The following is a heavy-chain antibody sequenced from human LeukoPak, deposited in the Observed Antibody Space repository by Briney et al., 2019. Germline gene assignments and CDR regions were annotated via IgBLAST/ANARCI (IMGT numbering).Heavy chain of an antibody. CDR3: ARGKILITMVRGVTYYYYGMDV. J-gene: IGHJ6*02. D-gene: IGHD3-10*01. CDR1: GGSFSGYY. Sequence: SETLSLTCAVYGGSFSGYYWSWIRQPPGKGLEWIGEINHSGSTNYNPSLKSRVTISVDTSKNQFSLKLSSVTAADTAVYYCARGKILITMVRGVTYYYYGMDVWGQGTTVTVSS. CDR2: INHSGST. V-gene: IGHV4-34*01.